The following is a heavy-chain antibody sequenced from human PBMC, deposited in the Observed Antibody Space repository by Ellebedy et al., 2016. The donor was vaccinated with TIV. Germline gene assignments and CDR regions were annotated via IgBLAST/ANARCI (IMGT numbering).Heavy chain of an antibody. Sequence: SETLSLTCTVSDGSISGFYWTWIRQSPGKGLEWIANIYYNGDTSYNPSLKSRLTVSLDTSKNQFSLSLTSVTAADAAVYYCARLISGWFYLDCWGQGALVAVSS. J-gene: IGHJ4*02. CDR3: ARLISGWFYLDC. V-gene: IGHV4-59*08. D-gene: IGHD6-19*01. CDR1: DGSISGFY. CDR2: IYYNGDT.